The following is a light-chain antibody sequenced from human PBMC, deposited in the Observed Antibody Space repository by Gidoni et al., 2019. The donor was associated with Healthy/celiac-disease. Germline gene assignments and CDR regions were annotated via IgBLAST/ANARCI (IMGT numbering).Light chain of an antibody. CDR3: QQYNNWPFT. CDR1: QSVSSN. J-gene: IGKJ3*01. Sequence: ELVMTQSPATLSVSPGERATLSCRASQSVSSNLAWYQQQPGQAPRLLIYGASTRATGIPARFSGSGSGTEFTLTISSLQSEDFAVYYCQQYNNWPFTFXPXTKVDIK. CDR2: GAS. V-gene: IGKV3-15*01.